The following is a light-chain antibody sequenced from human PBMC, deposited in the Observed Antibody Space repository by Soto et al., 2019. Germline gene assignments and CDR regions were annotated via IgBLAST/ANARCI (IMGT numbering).Light chain of an antibody. J-gene: IGLJ1*01. Sequence: QSVLTQPASVSGSPGQSITISCTGTSSDVGGYNYVSWYQQYPGKVPKLLIYNVSNRPSGVSNRFSGSKSGNTASLTISGLQAEDEADYFCTSSTSDSLYVFGTGTKVTVL. CDR1: SSDVGGYNY. CDR2: NVS. V-gene: IGLV2-14*01. CDR3: TSSTSDSLYV.